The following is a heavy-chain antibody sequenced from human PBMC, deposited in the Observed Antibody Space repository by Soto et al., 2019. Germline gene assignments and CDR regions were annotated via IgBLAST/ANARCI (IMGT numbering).Heavy chain of an antibody. CDR3: ARQGYYSTKTCPPSRF. J-gene: IGHJ4*02. CDR2: IYYSGNT. D-gene: IGHD2-8*01. Sequence: QLQLQESGPGLVKPSETLSLTCTVSGGSISSSDYYWGWIRQPPGKGLEWIGSIYYSGNTYYNPSLKYRFTMSVDKSKNQFSLKLNSVTDSDPVGYYCARQGYYSTKTCPPSRFWGQGTLVTVSS. CDR1: GGSISSSDYY. V-gene: IGHV4-39*01.